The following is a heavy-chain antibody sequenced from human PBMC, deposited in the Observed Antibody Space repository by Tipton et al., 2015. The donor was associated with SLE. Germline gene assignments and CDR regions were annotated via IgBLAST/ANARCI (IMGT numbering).Heavy chain of an antibody. CDR2: IFYTGST. Sequence: GLVKPSETLSLTCTISGGSISSYYWSWIRQPPGRGLEWIGYIFYTGSTNYNPSLKSRVTISVDTSKNQFSLRLSSVTAADTAVYYCAKATTGYAFDTWGRGTVVTVSP. CDR3: AKATTGYAFDT. D-gene: IGHD1-1*01. V-gene: IGHV4-59*01. J-gene: IGHJ3*02. CDR1: GGSISSYY.